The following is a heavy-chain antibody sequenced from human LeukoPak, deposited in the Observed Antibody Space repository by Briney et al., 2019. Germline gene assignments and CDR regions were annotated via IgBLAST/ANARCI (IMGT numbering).Heavy chain of an antibody. CDR3: ARRSSPDYYYYYMDV. Sequence: PGGSLRLSCAASGFTFTTYEMNWVRQAPGQGLEWISYIDDSGSVIIYADSVKGRFNISRDNAKNSVDLQMNSLRAEDTAVYYCARRSSPDYYYYYMDVWGKGTTVTISS. CDR2: IDDSGSVI. V-gene: IGHV3-48*03. D-gene: IGHD6-19*01. CDR1: GFTFTTYE. J-gene: IGHJ6*03.